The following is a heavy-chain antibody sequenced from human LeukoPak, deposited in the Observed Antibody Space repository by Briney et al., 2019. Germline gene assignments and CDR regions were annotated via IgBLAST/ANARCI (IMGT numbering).Heavy chain of an antibody. CDR3: ARLRSPTDY. CDR1: GFTFSTYN. D-gene: IGHD4-17*01. V-gene: IGHV3-21*06. Sequence: GGSLGLSCAASGFTFSTYNMNWVRHAPGKGLEWISSITSSSTYIYYADSVKGRFTISRDNAKNSLFLQMDSLRAEDTAVYYCARLRSPTDYWGQGTLVTVSS. J-gene: IGHJ4*02. CDR2: ITSSSTYI.